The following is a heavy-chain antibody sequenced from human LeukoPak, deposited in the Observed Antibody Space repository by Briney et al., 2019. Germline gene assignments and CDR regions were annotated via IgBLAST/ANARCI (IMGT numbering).Heavy chain of an antibody. V-gene: IGHV4-34*01. J-gene: IGHJ6*02. Sequence: SSETLSLTCAVYGGSFSGYYWSWIRQPPGKGLEWIGEINHSGSTNYNPSLKSRVTISVDTSKNQFSLKLSSVTAADTAVYYCARTARIRPAVTPYYYYGMDVWGQGTTVTVSS. CDR2: INHSGST. CDR1: GGSFSGYY. D-gene: IGHD2-2*01. CDR3: ARTARIRPAVTPYYYYGMDV.